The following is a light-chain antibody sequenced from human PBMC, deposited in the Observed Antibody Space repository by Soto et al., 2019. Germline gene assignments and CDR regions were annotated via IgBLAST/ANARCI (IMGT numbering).Light chain of an antibody. CDR2: ATS. Sequence: EIVMTQSPATLSVSPGERVTLSCRASQSVGTHLAWYQQTPGQAPRLLISATSTRATGIPARFSGSGSGTEFTLTISSLQSEDFAFYYCQQYNKWPVTFGGGTKVEV. CDR3: QQYNKWPVT. CDR1: QSVGTH. V-gene: IGKV3-15*01. J-gene: IGKJ4*01.